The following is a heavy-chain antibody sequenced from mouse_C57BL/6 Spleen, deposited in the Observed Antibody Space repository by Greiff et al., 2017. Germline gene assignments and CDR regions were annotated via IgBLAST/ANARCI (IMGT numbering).Heavy chain of an antibody. CDR2: IYPGDGDT. J-gene: IGHJ4*01. CDR1: GYAFSSSW. CDR3: ARERPDRSQAMDY. V-gene: IGHV1-82*01. Sequence: VKLQQSGPELVKPGASVKISCKASGYAFSSSWMNWVKQRPGKGLEWIGRIYPGDGDTNYNGKFKGKATLTADKSSSTAYMQLSSLTSEDSAVYFCARERPDRSQAMDYWGQGTSVTVSS.